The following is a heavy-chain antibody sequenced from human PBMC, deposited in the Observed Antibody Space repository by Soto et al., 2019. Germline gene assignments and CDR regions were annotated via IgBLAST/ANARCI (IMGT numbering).Heavy chain of an antibody. Sequence: ASVKVSGKASGYTFTGDDMHWVRQAPGQGLEWRGWINPNSGGTNYAQKFQGWVTMTRDTSISTAYMELSRLRSDDTAGYYCARGAARAAYCGMDVWGQGTTDTVSS. CDR2: INPNSGGT. J-gene: IGHJ6*02. D-gene: IGHD6-6*01. CDR1: GYTFTGDD. CDR3: ARGAARAAYCGMDV. V-gene: IGHV1-2*04.